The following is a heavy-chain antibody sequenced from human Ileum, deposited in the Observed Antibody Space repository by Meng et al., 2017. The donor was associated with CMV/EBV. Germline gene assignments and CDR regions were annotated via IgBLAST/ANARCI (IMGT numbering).Heavy chain of an antibody. D-gene: IGHD6-25*01. CDR2: ISAYNGHT. J-gene: IGHJ5*02. Sequence: QVQLVQSVAELKKPGASVKVSCKASGYPFTTYGITRVRQAPGQGLEWMGWISAYNGHTTYGHRFQDRVTITTDTSTSTAYMELRSLRSDDTAVYYCARETRRNWFDPWGQGTLVTVSS. V-gene: IGHV1-18*01. CDR3: ARETRRNWFDP. CDR1: GYPFTTYG.